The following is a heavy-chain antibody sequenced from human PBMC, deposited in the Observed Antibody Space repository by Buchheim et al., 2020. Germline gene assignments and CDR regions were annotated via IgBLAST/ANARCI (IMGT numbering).Heavy chain of an antibody. CDR3: ARDHADTNSPVFDY. CDR1: GFTFSSYS. Sequence: EVQLVESGGGLVKPGGSLRLSCAASGFTFSSYSMNWVRQAPGKGLEWVSSISSISSYIYYADSVKGRFTISRHNAKNSLYLQMNSLRAEDTAVYYCARDHADTNSPVFDYWGQGTL. V-gene: IGHV3-21*01. D-gene: IGHD2-8*01. CDR2: ISSISSYI. J-gene: IGHJ4*02.